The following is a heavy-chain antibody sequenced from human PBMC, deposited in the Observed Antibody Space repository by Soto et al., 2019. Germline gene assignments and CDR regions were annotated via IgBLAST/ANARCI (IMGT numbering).Heavy chain of an antibody. J-gene: IGHJ6*02. CDR3: ARDIESVTAKHFFYYYAMDV. D-gene: IGHD2-8*01. Sequence: ASVMVSGKASGFTFSNYGLNCVRQAPGQGLEWMGWVSANNGHTNYAQNLQGRVSMTTDTSTSTAYMELRGLTFDDTAVYYCARDIESVTAKHFFYYYAMDVWGQGTTVTVSS. CDR1: GFTFSNYG. V-gene: IGHV1-18*01. CDR2: VSANNGHT.